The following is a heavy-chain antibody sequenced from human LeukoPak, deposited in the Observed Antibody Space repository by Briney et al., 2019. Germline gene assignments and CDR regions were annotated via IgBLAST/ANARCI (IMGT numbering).Heavy chain of an antibody. D-gene: IGHD5-18*01. Sequence: ASVKVSCKASGYTFTSYGISWVRRAPGQGLEWMGWISAYNGNTNYAQKLQGRVTMTTDTSTSTAYMELRSLRSDDTAVYYCARARGYSYGYSGVYFDYWSQGTLVTVSS. CDR2: ISAYNGNT. V-gene: IGHV1-18*01. J-gene: IGHJ4*02. CDR3: ARARGYSYGYSGVYFDY. CDR1: GYTFTSYG.